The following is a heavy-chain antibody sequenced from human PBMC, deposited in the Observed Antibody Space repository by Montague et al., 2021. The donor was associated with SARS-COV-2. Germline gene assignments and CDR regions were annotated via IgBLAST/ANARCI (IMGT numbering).Heavy chain of an antibody. CDR1: GDSISRNSYY. V-gene: IGHV4-39*01. Sequence: SETLSLTCTVSGDSISRNSYYWGWIRQPPGKGLEWIGSMPYSGSTYHNPSLKSRVSISVATSKNQFSLKLSSMTAADTAVYYCAKSAWHNWYFDIWGRGTLVTVSS. D-gene: IGHD2/OR15-2a*01. J-gene: IGHJ2*01. CDR2: MPYSGST. CDR3: AKSAWHNWYFDI.